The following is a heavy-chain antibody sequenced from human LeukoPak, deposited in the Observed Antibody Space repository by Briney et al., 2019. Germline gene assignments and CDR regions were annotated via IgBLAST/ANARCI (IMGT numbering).Heavy chain of an antibody. CDR2: ISGSGGST. Sequence: GSLRLSCAASGFTFSSYEMNWVRQAPGKGLEWVSAISGSGGSTYYADSVKGRFTISRDNSKNTLYLQMNSLRAEDTAVYYCAEYYDILTGYLPPYYFDYWGQGTLVTVSS. D-gene: IGHD3-9*01. CDR3: AEYYDILTGYLPPYYFDY. V-gene: IGHV3-23*01. J-gene: IGHJ4*02. CDR1: GFTFSSYE.